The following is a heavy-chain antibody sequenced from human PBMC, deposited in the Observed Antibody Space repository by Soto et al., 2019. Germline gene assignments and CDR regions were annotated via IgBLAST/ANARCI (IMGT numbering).Heavy chain of an antibody. CDR3: ARSGAGRWLQPYGMDV. V-gene: IGHV5-51*03. J-gene: IGHJ6*02. Sequence: EVQLVQSGAEVKKPGESLKISCKGSGYSFTSYWIGWVRQLPGKGLEWMGIIYPGDSDTRYSPSFQGQVTIAADKSISTAYLQWSSLTASDTAMYYCARSGAGRWLQPYGMDVWGQGTTVTVSS. CDR2: IYPGDSDT. D-gene: IGHD5-12*01. CDR1: GYSFTSYW.